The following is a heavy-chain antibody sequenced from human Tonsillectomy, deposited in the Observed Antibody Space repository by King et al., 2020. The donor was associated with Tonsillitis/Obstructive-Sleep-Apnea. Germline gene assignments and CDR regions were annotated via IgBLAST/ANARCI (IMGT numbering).Heavy chain of an antibody. CDR2: ISWNRGSI. D-gene: IGHD1-26*01. Sequence: VQLVESGGGLVQPGRSLRLSCAASGFIFDDYAIHWVRQAPGKGLEWVSGISWNRGSIGYAESVKGRFTISRDNAKNSLYLQMDRLRAEDTALYYCAKCVGSRVGAALDYWGQGALVTVSS. CDR1: GFIFDDYA. CDR3: AKCVGSRVGAALDY. V-gene: IGHV3-9*01. J-gene: IGHJ4*02.